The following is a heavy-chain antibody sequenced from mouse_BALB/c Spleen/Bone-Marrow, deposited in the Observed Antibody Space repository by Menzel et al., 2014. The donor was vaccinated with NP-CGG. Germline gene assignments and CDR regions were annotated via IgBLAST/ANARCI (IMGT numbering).Heavy chain of an antibody. CDR3: ARDINDNYNWYFDV. D-gene: IGHD2-1*01. CDR1: GFTFNDYY. CDR2: IRNKANGYTT. V-gene: IGHV7-3*02. J-gene: IGHJ1*01. Sequence: DVMLVESGGGLVQPGGSLRLSCATSGFTFNDYYMSWVRQPPGKALEWLGFIRNKANGYTTEYSASVKGRFTISRDNSQSILYLQMNTLRAEDSATYFCARDINDNYNWYFDVWGAGTTVTVSS.